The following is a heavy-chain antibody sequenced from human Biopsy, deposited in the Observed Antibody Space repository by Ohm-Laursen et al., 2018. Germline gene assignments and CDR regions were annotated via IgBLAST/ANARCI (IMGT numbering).Heavy chain of an antibody. CDR2: IFYSANT. CDR1: GVSINGGRYY. D-gene: IGHD5-12*01. Sequence: PSDTLSLTCSVSGVSINGGRYYWNWIRHHPGKGLEWIGNIFYSANTYYNPSLKSRVTISVDTSKNQFSLKLGSVTAADTAVYYCARLGSGDYFPTFFDFWGQGALVTVSS. J-gene: IGHJ4*02. CDR3: ARLGSGDYFPTFFDF. V-gene: IGHV4-31*03.